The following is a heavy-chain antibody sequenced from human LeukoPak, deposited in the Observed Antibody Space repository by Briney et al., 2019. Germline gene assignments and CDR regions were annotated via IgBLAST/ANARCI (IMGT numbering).Heavy chain of an antibody. CDR3: ARSPGVVVPAAHYYFDY. Sequence: PGGSLRLSCAASGFTFSDYYMSWIRQAPGKGLEWVSYISSSSSYTNYADSVKGRFTISRDNAKNSLYLQMNGLRAEDTAVYYCARSPGVVVPAAHYYFDYWGQGTLVTVSS. D-gene: IGHD2-2*01. CDR2: ISSSSSYT. J-gene: IGHJ4*02. CDR1: GFTFSDYY. V-gene: IGHV3-11*06.